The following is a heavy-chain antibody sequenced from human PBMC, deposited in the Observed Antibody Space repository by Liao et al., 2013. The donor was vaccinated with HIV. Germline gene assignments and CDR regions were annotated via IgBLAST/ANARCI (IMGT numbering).Heavy chain of an antibody. CDR3: ARDRAGATDY. D-gene: IGHD1-26*01. CDR2: VSPTGST. V-gene: IGHV4-4*07. J-gene: IGHJ4*02. Sequence: QVQLQESGRGLVKPSETLSLICSVSRGSISSDYWNWIRQPAGKGPEWIGRVSPTGSTSYKPSLKSRLTMSIDTSRNKVFLNIISVTAADTAVYYCARDRAGATDYWGQGTLVTVSS. CDR1: RGSISSDY.